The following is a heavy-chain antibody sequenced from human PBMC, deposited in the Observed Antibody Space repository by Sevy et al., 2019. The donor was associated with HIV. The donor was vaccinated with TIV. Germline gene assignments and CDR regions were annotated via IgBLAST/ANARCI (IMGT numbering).Heavy chain of an antibody. Sequence: GGSLRLSCAASGFTFHTYWMQWVRQAPGKGLEWVANIRQDGNEIYYADSVKGRFTISRDNAMQSLYLEMNNLRVEDLGINCCARRYFDVWGQGTLVPVSS. CDR3: ARRYFDV. J-gene: IGHJ4*02. V-gene: IGHV3-7*01. CDR1: GFTFHTYW. CDR2: IRQDGNEI.